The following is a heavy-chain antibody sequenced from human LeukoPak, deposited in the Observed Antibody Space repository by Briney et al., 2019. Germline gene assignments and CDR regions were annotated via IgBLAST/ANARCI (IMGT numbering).Heavy chain of an antibody. CDR2: IVVGRDNT. D-gene: IGHD1-26*01. CDR3: AATSVGATINDAFDI. CDR1: GFTFTKSA. J-gene: IGHJ3*02. Sequence: ASVKVSCKASGFTFTKSAVQWVRQARGQRREWIGWIVVGRDNTNYAQEFQERVTISRDMSTGTAYMELGSLRSEDTAVYYCAATSVGATINDAFDIWGQGTMVTVSS. V-gene: IGHV1-58*01.